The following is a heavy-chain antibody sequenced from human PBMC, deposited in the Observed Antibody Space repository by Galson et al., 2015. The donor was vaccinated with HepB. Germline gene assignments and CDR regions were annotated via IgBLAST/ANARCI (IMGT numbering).Heavy chain of an antibody. Sequence: SLRLSCAASGFTFSSYSINWVRQAPGKGLEWVSYITGSGSSVYYADSVKGRFTISRDNAKNSLYLQLNSLRAEDTAVYYCTRVPIAAAGTSFDYWGQGTLVTVSS. D-gene: IGHD6-13*01. CDR1: GFTFSSYS. CDR3: TRVPIAAAGTSFDY. J-gene: IGHJ4*02. V-gene: IGHV3-48*01. CDR2: ITGSGSSV.